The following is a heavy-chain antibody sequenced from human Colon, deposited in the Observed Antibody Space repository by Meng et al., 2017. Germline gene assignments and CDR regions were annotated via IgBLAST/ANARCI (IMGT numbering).Heavy chain of an antibody. CDR3: AKSSGGYGHTASDN. V-gene: IGHV3-30*18. Sequence: QVQLVESGGGVVQSGKSLRLSCVASGFTFRNFGMHWVRQAPGKGLEWVAFTSYDGNNKYYSGSVKGRFTISRDNSKNTVYLQISSLRPEDTAIYYCAKSSGGYGHTASDNWGQGTLVTVSS. CDR1: GFTFRNFG. CDR2: TSYDGNNK. J-gene: IGHJ4*02. D-gene: IGHD5-18*01.